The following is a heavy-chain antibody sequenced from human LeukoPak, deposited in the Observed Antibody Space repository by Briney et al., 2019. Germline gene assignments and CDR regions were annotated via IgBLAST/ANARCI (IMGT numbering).Heavy chain of an antibody. CDR2: IWYEGSNK. D-gene: IGHD1-26*01. CDR1: GFSFSTYG. V-gene: IGHV3-30*02. CDR3: AKDGGTYSLDY. J-gene: IGHJ4*02. Sequence: QPGGSLRLSCAASGFSFSTYGMHWVRQAPGKGLEWVAFIWYEGSNKYHADSVKGRFTISRDNSKNTLYLQMNSLRVEDTAVYYCAKDGGTYSLDYWGQGTLVTVS.